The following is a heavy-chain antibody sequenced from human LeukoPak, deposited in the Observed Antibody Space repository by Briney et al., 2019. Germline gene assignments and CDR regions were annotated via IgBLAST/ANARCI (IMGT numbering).Heavy chain of an antibody. D-gene: IGHD3-10*01. V-gene: IGHV3-23*01. CDR3: AKDKGAVNSALDY. J-gene: IGHJ4*02. CDR2: ISGSGGST. Sequence: GGSLRLSCAAAGFTFSSYGMSWVRQAPGKGLEWVSAISGSGGSTYYADSVKGRFTISRDKSKNTLYLQMNSLKPEDTAVYYCAKDKGAVNSALDYWGRGTLLTVSS. CDR1: GFTFSSYG.